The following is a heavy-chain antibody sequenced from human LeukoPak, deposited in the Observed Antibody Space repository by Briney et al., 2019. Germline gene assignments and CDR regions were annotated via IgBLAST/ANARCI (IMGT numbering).Heavy chain of an antibody. J-gene: IGHJ4*02. CDR3: ARQRGPRAAGSTFDY. Sequence: PSQTLSLTCTVSGGSISSGSYYWSWIRQPAGKGLEWIGRIYTSGSTNYNPSLKSRVTISVDTSKNQFSLKLSSVTAADTAVYYCARQRGPRAAGSTFDYWGQGTLVTVSS. V-gene: IGHV4-61*02. CDR2: IYTSGST. CDR1: GGSISSGSYY. D-gene: IGHD2-15*01.